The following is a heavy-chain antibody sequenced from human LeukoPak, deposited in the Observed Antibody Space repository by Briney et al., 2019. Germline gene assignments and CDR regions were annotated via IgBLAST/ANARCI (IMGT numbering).Heavy chain of an antibody. Sequence: PGGSLRLSCAASGFTFSSYGMHWVRQAPGKGLEWVAFIRYDGSNKYYADSVKGRFTISRDNSKNTLYLQMNSLRAEHTAVYYCAKEEKYYDFWSGYLYYFDYWGQGTLVTVSS. CDR3: AKEEKYYDFWSGYLYYFDY. J-gene: IGHJ4*02. D-gene: IGHD3-3*01. V-gene: IGHV3-30*02. CDR2: IRYDGSNK. CDR1: GFTFSSYG.